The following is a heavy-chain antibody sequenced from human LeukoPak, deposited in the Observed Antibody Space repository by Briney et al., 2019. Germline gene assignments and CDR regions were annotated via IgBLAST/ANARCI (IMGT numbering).Heavy chain of an antibody. Sequence: PGGCLRLSCAASGFTVSSYEMSWVRQAPGEGVEWVSFISSSGSTMYADPVKGRFTISRDNAKHSLYLQMNSLRAEDTAVYYCARHYGRYDYWGQGTLVTVSS. CDR1: GFTVSSYE. D-gene: IGHD6-19*01. J-gene: IGHJ4*02. CDR3: ARHYGRYDY. CDR2: ISSSGST. V-gene: IGHV3-48*03.